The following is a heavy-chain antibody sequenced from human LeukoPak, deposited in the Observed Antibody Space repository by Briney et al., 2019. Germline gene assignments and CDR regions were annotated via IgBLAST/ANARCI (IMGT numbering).Heavy chain of an antibody. J-gene: IGHJ4*02. CDR3: ARVGRVYIMTYNDY. CDR1: GFTFSRHG. D-gene: IGHD3-16*01. Sequence: PGGSLRLSCAPSGFTFSRHGMHWVRQAPGKGLEWVAVISYDGSNKYYADSVKGRFTISRDNSKNMLYLQMNSLRAEDTAVYYCARVGRVYIMTYNDYWGQGTLVTVSS. CDR2: ISYDGSNK. V-gene: IGHV3-30*03.